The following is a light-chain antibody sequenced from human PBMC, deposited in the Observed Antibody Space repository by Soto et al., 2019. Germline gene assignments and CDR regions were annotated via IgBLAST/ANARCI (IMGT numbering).Light chain of an antibody. CDR1: QSIKRY. CDR3: QRYNSYPLT. Sequence: DIQMTQSPSTLSASVGDRVTITCRATQSIKRYLAWYQQKPGKAPKLLIYDASILESGVPSRFSGSASGTEFILTISSLQPEDFATYYCQRYNSYPLTFGGGTKVENK. J-gene: IGKJ4*01. V-gene: IGKV1-5*01. CDR2: DAS.